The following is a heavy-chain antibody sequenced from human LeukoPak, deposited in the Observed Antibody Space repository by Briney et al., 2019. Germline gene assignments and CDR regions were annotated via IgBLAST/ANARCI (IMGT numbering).Heavy chain of an antibody. CDR2: IFTSGST. CDR3: ARDSSSPRVKYFQH. Sequence: SETLSLTCAVSGGSISSYYWSWIRQPPGKELQWIGRIFTSGSTNYNPSLKSRVTISVDTSKNQFSLKLSSVTAADTAVYYCARDSSSPRVKYFQHWGQGTLVTVSS. CDR1: GGSISSYY. J-gene: IGHJ1*01. V-gene: IGHV4-4*08. D-gene: IGHD6-6*01.